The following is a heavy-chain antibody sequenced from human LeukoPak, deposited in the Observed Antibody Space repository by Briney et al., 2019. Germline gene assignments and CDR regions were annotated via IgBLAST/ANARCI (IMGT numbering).Heavy chain of an antibody. J-gene: IGHJ4*02. Sequence: ASVKVSCKASGGTFSSYAISWVRQAPGQGLEWMGGIIPIFGTANYAQKFQGRVTITADESTSTAYMELGSLRSEDTAVYYCARDLLAVAGTDYWGQGTLVTVSS. V-gene: IGHV1-69*13. D-gene: IGHD6-19*01. CDR2: IIPIFGTA. CDR3: ARDLLAVAGTDY. CDR1: GGTFSSYA.